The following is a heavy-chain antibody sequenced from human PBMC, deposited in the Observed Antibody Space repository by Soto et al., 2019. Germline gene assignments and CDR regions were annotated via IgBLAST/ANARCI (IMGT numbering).Heavy chain of an antibody. Sequence: GGSLRLSCAASGFTFSSYWMHWVRQVPGKGLLWVSRIDEYGSTINYADSVKGRFTISRDNGKNSLYLEIHSLRAEDTAVYYCARESEDLTSNFDYWGQGTLVTVSS. CDR3: ARESEDLTSNFDY. J-gene: IGHJ4*02. CDR2: IDEYGSTI. V-gene: IGHV3-74*01. CDR1: GFTFSSYW.